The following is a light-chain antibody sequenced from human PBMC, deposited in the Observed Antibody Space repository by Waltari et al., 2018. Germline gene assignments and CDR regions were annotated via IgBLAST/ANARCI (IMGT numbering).Light chain of an antibody. J-gene: IGLJ1*01. V-gene: IGLV2-8*01. CDR3: SSYAGSNIYI. CDR1: SSDIGYYNA. Sequence: QAAPTQPPSVSGSPGQSVTISCTGTSSDIGYYNAVSWYQQHPGKAPKLMIYEVSKGPSWVSDRFSGSKSGNTASLTISGLQAEDEADYYCSSYAGSNIYIFGAGTRLTVL. CDR2: EVS.